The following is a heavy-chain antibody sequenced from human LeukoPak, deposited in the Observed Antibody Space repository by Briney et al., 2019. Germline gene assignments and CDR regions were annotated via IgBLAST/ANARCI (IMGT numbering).Heavy chain of an antibody. CDR1: GFTFSAFP. CDR2: VNGDSSYI. CDR3: ARRRCDVTSCFGKYYFDH. V-gene: IGHV3-21*01. Sequence: GGSLRLSCAASGFTFSAFPLEWVRQAPGKGLEWVSSVNGDSSYIYYADSVKGRFTIARDNARNSLHLQMNSLRAEDTAVYYCARRRCDVTSCFGKYYFDHWGQGTLVTVSS. D-gene: IGHD2-2*01. J-gene: IGHJ4*02.